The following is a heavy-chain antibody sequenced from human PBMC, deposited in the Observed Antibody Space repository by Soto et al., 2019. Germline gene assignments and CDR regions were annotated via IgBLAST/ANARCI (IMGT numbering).Heavy chain of an antibody. Sequence: PGESLKISCQGSGYRSSSYWIAWVRQMPGKGLEWMGIIYPGDSDTIYSPSFQGQVTFSVDKSTSTAYLQWSSLKASDTAMYYCARQGSNGAYYYYGMDVWGQGTTVTVSS. CDR2: IYPGDSDT. CDR1: GYRSSSYW. J-gene: IGHJ6*02. D-gene: IGHD2-8*01. CDR3: ARQGSNGAYYYYGMDV. V-gene: IGHV5-51*01.